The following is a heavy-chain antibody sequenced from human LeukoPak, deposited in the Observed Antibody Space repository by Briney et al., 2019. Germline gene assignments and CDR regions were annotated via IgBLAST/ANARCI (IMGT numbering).Heavy chain of an antibody. Sequence: GGSLRLSCAASGFTFSSYSMNWVRQAPGKGLEGVSSISSSSSYIYYADSVKGRFTISRDNAKNSLYLQMHSLRAEATAVYYCARESYYYDSSETYYYYSMDVWGQGTTVTVSS. D-gene: IGHD3-22*01. CDR3: ARESYYYDSSETYYYYSMDV. J-gene: IGHJ6*02. CDR2: ISSSSSYI. CDR1: GFTFSSYS. V-gene: IGHV3-21*01.